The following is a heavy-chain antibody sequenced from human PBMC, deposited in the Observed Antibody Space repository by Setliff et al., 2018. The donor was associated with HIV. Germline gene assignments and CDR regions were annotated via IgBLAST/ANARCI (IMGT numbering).Heavy chain of an antibody. CDR2: MNPNSGNT. V-gene: IGHV1-8*02. CDR3: ARGAWYTSGWYSSRYLDV. J-gene: IGHJ6*03. CDR1: GYTFTSSD. D-gene: IGHD6-19*01. Sequence: GASVKVSCKASGYTFTSSDINWVRQATGQGLEWMGWMNPNSGNTGYAQKFQGRATMTRDTSIKTAYMELSSLRSEDTAVYYCARGAWYTSGWYSSRYLDVWGKGTTVTVSS.